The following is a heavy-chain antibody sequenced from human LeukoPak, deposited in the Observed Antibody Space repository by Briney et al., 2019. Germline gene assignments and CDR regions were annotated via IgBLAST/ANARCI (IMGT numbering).Heavy chain of an antibody. CDR2: IYYSGST. Sequence: PGGSLRLSCAASGFTFSSYAMSWVRQAPGKGLEWIGSIYYSGSTYYNPSLKSRVTISVDTSKNQFSLKLSSVTAADTAVYYCARPYSSSWAGWFDPWGQGTLVTVSS. D-gene: IGHD6-13*01. J-gene: IGHJ5*02. V-gene: IGHV4-39*01. CDR3: ARPYSSSWAGWFDP. CDR1: GFTFSSYA.